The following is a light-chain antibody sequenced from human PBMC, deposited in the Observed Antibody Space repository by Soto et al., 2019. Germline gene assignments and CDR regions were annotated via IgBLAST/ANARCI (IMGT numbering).Light chain of an antibody. CDR2: GAS. CDR3: QQYNNWPPT. Sequence: EIVMSQSPAAVSVSPGERATLSCRASQSVSSNLAWYQQKPGQAPRLLIYGASTRPTGIPAKISGSGSGTEFTLTISSLQPEDSAVYFCQQYNNWPPTFGRGTKVDIK. J-gene: IGKJ1*01. V-gene: IGKV3-15*01. CDR1: QSVSSN.